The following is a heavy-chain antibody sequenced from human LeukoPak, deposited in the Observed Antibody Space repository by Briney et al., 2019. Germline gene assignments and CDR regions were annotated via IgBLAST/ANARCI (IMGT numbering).Heavy chain of an antibody. CDR3: ARDPPADYGDYMDV. J-gene: IGHJ6*03. D-gene: IGHD4-17*01. CDR1: GYTFTGYY. Sequence: ASVKVSCKASGYTFTGYYMHWVRQAPGQGLEWMGWINPNSGGTNYAQKFQGRVTMTRDTSISTAYMELSRLRSDDTAVYYCARDPPADYGDYMDVWGKGTTVTVSS. CDR2: INPNSGGT. V-gene: IGHV1-2*02.